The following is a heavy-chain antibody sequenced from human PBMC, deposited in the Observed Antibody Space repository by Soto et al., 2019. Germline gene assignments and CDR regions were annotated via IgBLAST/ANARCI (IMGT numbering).Heavy chain of an antibody. V-gene: IGHV1-46*01. CDR1: GYTFTSYY. D-gene: IGHD6-19*01. Sequence: GASVKVSCKASGYTFTSYYMHWVRQAPGQGLEWMGIINPSGGSTSYAQKFQGRVTMTRDTSTSTVYLNLHDLRSEDSAVYYCARDIYSRAWFSWDGFDIWGQGTKVTVSS. J-gene: IGHJ3*02. CDR2: INPSGGST. CDR3: ARDIYSRAWFSWDGFDI.